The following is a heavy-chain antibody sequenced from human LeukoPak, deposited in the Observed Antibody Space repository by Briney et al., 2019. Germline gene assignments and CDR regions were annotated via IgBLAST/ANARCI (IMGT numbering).Heavy chain of an antibody. CDR2: ISGTSGST. CDR1: GFTFKTYA. V-gene: IGHV3-23*01. Sequence: GGSLRLSCAASGFTFKTYAMNWVRQAPGKGLEWVSTISGTSGSTYYADSVRGRFTISRDTSKNTLYLQMTSLRVEDTAVYYCAKDTSSWPQTYFDYWGQGTLVTVSS. J-gene: IGHJ4*02. D-gene: IGHD6-13*01. CDR3: AKDTSSWPQTYFDY.